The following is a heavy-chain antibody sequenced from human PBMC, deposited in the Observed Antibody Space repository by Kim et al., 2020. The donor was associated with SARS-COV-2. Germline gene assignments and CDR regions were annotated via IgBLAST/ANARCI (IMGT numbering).Heavy chain of an antibody. CDR3: ARDFHGSGSHGHAFDI. J-gene: IGHJ3*02. D-gene: IGHD3-10*01. Sequence: SVKGRFTISRDNAKNSLYLQMNSLRAEDTAVYYCARDFHGSGSHGHAFDIWGQGTMVTVSS. V-gene: IGHV3-48*03.